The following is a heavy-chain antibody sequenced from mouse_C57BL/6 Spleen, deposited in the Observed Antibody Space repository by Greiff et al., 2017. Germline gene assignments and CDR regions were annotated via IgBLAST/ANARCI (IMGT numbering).Heavy chain of an antibody. J-gene: IGHJ3*01. CDR3: ARGDYSNSFAY. CDR2: IWSGGST. V-gene: IGHV2-2*01. D-gene: IGHD2-5*01. Sequence: QVHVKQSGPGLVQPSQSLSITCTVSGFSLTSYGVHWVRQSPGKGLEWLGVIWSGGSTDYNAAFISRLSISKDNSKSQVFFKMNSLQADDTAIYYCARGDYSNSFAYWGQGTLVTVSA. CDR1: GFSLTSYG.